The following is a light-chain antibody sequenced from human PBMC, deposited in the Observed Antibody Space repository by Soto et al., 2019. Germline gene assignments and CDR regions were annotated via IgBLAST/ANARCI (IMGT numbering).Light chain of an antibody. CDR1: QSVRSN. CDR2: GAS. CDR3: QQYDHWHPYT. V-gene: IGKV3-15*01. J-gene: IGKJ2*01. Sequence: MEMGRYPTILSVSRGERAKISSGARQSVRSNLAWYQQKPRRAPRLLIYGASNRVKGVPARFSGSGSGTDFPLPLSSVQSEDFAAYYCQQYDHWHPYTFGQGTKVDIK.